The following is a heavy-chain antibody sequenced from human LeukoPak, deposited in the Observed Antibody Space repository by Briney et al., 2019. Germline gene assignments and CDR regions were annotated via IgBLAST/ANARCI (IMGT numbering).Heavy chain of an antibody. J-gene: IGHJ4*02. V-gene: IGHV1-18*01. CDR1: GYTFTSYG. CDR3: ARDLDGDYVGEFDY. CDR2: ISAYNGNT. D-gene: IGHD4-17*01. Sequence: ASVKVSCKASGYTFTSYGISWVRQAPGQGLEWMGWISAYNGNTNYAQKLQGRVTMTTDTSTSTAYVELRSLRSDDTAVYYCARDLDGDYVGEFDYWGQGTLVTVSS.